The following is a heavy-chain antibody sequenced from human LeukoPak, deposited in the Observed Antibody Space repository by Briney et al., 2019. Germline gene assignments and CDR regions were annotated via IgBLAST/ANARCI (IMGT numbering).Heavy chain of an antibody. Sequence: GGSLRLSCADSGFTFGSYAMTWVRQAPGKGLEWVSTISSGDNTNYADSVKGRFTVSRDNSKNTLYLQMNSLRADDTAVYYCAKDRKMIVTTGIFDFWGHVVLVTVSS. J-gene: IGHJ4*01. CDR3: AKDRKMIVTTGIFDF. CDR2: ISSGDNT. D-gene: IGHD1-14*01. V-gene: IGHV3-23*01. CDR1: GFTFGSYA.